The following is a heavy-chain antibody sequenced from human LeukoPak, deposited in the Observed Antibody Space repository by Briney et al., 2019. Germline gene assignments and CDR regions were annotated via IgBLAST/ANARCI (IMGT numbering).Heavy chain of an antibody. CDR1: GYSLGKNYY. J-gene: IGHJ4*02. Sequence: PSETLSLTCAVSGYSLGKNYYWGWIRQSPGKGLEWIGRIYGRASTSYNPSLMNRVTMSVDTSKNHFSLQLTSVTAADTAVYYCASYDSRRSASTKFDYWGPGIQVTVSS. CDR2: IYGRAST. V-gene: IGHV4-38-2*01. CDR3: ASYDSRRSASTKFDY. D-gene: IGHD5-12*01.